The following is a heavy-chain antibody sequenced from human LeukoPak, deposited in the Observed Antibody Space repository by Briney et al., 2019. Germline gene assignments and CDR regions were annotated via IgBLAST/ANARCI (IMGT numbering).Heavy chain of an antibody. V-gene: IGHV4-31*03. J-gene: IGHJ3*02. CDR1: GGSITSGGYY. CDR2: IYYSGST. Sequence: SETLSLTCSVSGGSITSGGYYWSWIRQHPGKGLEWIGHIYYSGSTYYNPSLKSRVTMSVDTSKNQFSLNLSSVTAADTAVYYCAGSIVGATRDALDIWGQGTMVTVSS. D-gene: IGHD1-26*01. CDR3: AGSIVGATRDALDI.